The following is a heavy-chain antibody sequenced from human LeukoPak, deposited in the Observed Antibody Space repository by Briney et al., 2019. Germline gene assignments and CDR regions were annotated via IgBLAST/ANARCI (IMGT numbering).Heavy chain of an antibody. CDR2: IYTSGST. V-gene: IGHV4-4*07. CDR1: GGSISGSY. Sequence: PSETLSLTCTVSGGSISGSYWSWIRQPAGTGLEWIGRIYTSGSTNYNPSLKSRVTMSVDTSKNQFSLKLSSVTAADTAVYFCASGNSGSYYAWGQGTLVTVSS. J-gene: IGHJ5*02. CDR3: ASGNSGSYYA. D-gene: IGHD1-26*01.